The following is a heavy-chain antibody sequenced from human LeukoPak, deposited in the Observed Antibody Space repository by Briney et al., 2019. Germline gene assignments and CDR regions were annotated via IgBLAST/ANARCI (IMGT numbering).Heavy chain of an antibody. V-gene: IGHV3-23*01. CDR1: GFTFSSYA. CDR3: AKRCSGGSCYRYYYYYMDV. J-gene: IGHJ6*03. CDR2: ISGSGGST. D-gene: IGHD2-15*01. Sequence: GGSLRLSCAAPGFTFSSYAMSWVRQAPGKGLEWVSAISGSGGSTYYADSVKGRFTISRDNSKNTLYLQMNSLRAEDTAVYYCAKRCSGGSCYRYYYYYMDVWGKGTTVTVSS.